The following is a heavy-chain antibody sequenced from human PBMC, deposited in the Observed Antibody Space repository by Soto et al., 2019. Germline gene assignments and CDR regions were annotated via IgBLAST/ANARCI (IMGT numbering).Heavy chain of an antibody. CDR2: ISAYNDNT. CDR1: GYTFTSYG. D-gene: IGHD2-15*01. J-gene: IGHJ6*02. V-gene: IGHV1-18*04. CDR3: ARGVDCSGGSCFSFYYYYYGFDV. Sequence: GASVKVSCKASGYTFTSYGISWVRQAPGQGLEWMGWISAYNDNTIYTQKLQGRVTMTKDTSTSTAYMELRSLRSDDTAVYYCARGVDCSGGSCFSFYYYYYGFDVWGQGTTVTVSS.